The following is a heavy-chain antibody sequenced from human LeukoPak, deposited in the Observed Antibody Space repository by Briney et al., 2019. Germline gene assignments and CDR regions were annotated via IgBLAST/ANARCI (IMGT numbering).Heavy chain of an antibody. CDR3: TRDYSSSKEEVFDY. CDR1: GFTFGDYA. V-gene: IGHV3-49*04. Sequence: GGSLRLSCTASGFTFGDYAMTWVRQAPGKGLEWVGFIRSKTYGGTTEYAASVKGRFTISRDDSKSIAYLQMNSLKTEDTAVYYCTRDYSSSKEEVFDYWGQGTLVTVSS. J-gene: IGHJ4*02. CDR2: IRSKTYGGTT. D-gene: IGHD6-6*01.